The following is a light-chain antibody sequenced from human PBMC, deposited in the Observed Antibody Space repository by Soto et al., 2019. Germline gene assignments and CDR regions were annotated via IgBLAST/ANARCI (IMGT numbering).Light chain of an antibody. CDR2: GAS. V-gene: IGKV3-20*01. Sequence: ESVLTQSPGILSLSQGARATLSCRASQNVNSGDLAWYQQKPGQAPRLLFYGASNRTNGIPDRFSGSGSGTDFTLTISRLEPEDCAVYSCQQYGTSPYTFGQGNKLEI. J-gene: IGKJ2*01. CDR3: QQYGTSPYT. CDR1: QNVNSGD.